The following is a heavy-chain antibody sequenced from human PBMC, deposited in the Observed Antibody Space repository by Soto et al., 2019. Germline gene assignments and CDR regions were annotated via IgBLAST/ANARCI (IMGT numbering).Heavy chain of an antibody. Sequence: SETLSLTCTVSGGSISSGGYYRSWIRQHPGKGLEWIGYIYYSGSTYYNPSLKSRVTISVDTSKNQFSLKLSSVTAADTAVYYCARVRSYGAYYFDYWGQGTLVTVSS. D-gene: IGHD5-18*01. CDR2: IYYSGST. J-gene: IGHJ4*02. CDR1: GGSISSGGYY. V-gene: IGHV4-31*03. CDR3: ARVRSYGAYYFDY.